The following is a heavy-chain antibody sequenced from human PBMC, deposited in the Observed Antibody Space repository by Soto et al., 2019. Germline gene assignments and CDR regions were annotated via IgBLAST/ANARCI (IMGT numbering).Heavy chain of an antibody. CDR3: AKGGSSGSYWKGGFDY. CDR1: GFTFSSYA. CDR2: ISGSGGST. V-gene: IGHV3-23*01. D-gene: IGHD1-26*01. J-gene: IGHJ4*02. Sequence: GGSLRLSCAASGFTFSSYAMSWVRQAPGKGLEWVSAISGSGGSTYYADSVKGRFTISRDNSKNTLYLQMNSLRAEDTAVYYCAKGGSSGSYWKGGFDYWGQGTLVTVSS.